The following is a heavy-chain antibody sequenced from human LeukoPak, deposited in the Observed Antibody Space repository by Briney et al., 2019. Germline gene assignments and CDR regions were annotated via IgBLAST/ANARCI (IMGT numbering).Heavy chain of an antibody. V-gene: IGHV3-9*01. D-gene: IGHD6-19*01. J-gene: IGHJ3*02. Sequence: GRSLRLSCAASGFTFDDYAMHWVRQAPGKGLEWVSGISWNSGSIGYADSVKGRFTTSRDNAKNSLYLQMNSLRAEDTALYYCAKDKAGWYEGAFDIWGQGTMVTVSS. CDR3: AKDKAGWYEGAFDI. CDR2: ISWNSGSI. CDR1: GFTFDDYA.